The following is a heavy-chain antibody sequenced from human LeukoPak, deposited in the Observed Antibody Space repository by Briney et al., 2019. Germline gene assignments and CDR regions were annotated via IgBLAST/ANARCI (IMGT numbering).Heavy chain of an antibody. V-gene: IGHV1-69*13. D-gene: IGHD2-15*01. CDR1: GGIFISYS. Sequence: SVKVSCKASGGIFISYSISWVRQAPGQGLEWMGGIIPIFDTANYAQKFQGRVTITADESTSTAYMELSSLRSEDTAVYYCARGYCSGGSCYLYYYYYGMDVWGQGTTVTVSS. CDR3: ARGYCSGGSCYLYYYYYGMDV. J-gene: IGHJ6*02. CDR2: IIPIFDTA.